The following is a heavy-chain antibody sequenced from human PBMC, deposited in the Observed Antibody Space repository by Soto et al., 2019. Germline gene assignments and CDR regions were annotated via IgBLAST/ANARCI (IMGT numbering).Heavy chain of an antibody. CDR2: IYHTEST. J-gene: IGHJ5*02. CDR1: GGSMSSNNW. CDR3: ARRSRSWFDA. V-gene: IGHV4-4*02. D-gene: IGHD1-1*01. Sequence: QVQLQESGPGLVKPSGTLSLTCGVSVSGGSMSSNNWWSWVRQSPGKGPEWIGEIYHTESTHYNPSLKSRATILIDKSKNQFSLKLSSVTAADTAVYYCARRSRSWFDAWGPGTLVTVSS.